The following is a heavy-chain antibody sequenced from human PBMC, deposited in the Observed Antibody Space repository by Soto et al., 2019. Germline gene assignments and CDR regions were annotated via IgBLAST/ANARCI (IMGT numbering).Heavy chain of an antibody. CDR2: IDPNGGST. J-gene: IGHJ4*02. CDR1: GDTLTRHH. CDR3: AVSVEAPAIPTFDN. Sequence: GASVKVSCKASGDTLTRHHIHWMRQAPGQGLEWVGKIDPNGGSTIYAQKFQDRVIMTRDTSTRTVYMELGSLQSDDTAVYYCAVSVEAPAIPTFDNWGQGALVTVS. V-gene: IGHV1-46*01.